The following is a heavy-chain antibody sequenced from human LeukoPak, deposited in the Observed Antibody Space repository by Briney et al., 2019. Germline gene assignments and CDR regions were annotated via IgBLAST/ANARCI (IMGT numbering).Heavy chain of an antibody. Sequence: PGGSLRLSCAASGFTFSSYDMHWVRQAPGKGLEWVAVIWYDGSNKYYADSVKGRFTISRDNSKNTLYLQMNSLRAEDTAVYYCARDRGPYVLLWFGELNWFDPWGQGTLVTVSS. CDR1: GFTFSSYD. CDR3: ARDRGPYVLLWFGELNWFDP. CDR2: IWYDGSNK. J-gene: IGHJ5*02. D-gene: IGHD3-10*01. V-gene: IGHV3-33*01.